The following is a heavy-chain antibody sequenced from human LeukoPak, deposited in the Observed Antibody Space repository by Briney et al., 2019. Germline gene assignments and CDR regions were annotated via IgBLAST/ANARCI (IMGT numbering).Heavy chain of an antibody. CDR3: ARGYGDYGFGWFDP. CDR2: MNHSGST. CDR1: GGSFSGYY. V-gene: IGHV4-34*01. D-gene: IGHD4-17*01. Sequence: RPSETLSLTCAVYGGSFSGYYWSWIRQPPGKGLEWIGEMNHSGSTNYNPSLKSRVTISVDTSKNQFSLKLSSVTAADTAVYYCARGYGDYGFGWFDPWGQGTLVTVSS. J-gene: IGHJ5*02.